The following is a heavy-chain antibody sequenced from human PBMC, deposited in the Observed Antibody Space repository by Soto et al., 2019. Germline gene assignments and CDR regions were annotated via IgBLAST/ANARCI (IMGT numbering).Heavy chain of an antibody. CDR2: INPSGGST. CDR3: ARALWPGRYFDY. J-gene: IGHJ4*02. D-gene: IGHD3-10*01. CDR1: GYTFTSYG. V-gene: IGHV1-46*03. Sequence: ASVKVSCKASGYTFTSYGISWVRQAPGQGLEWMGIINPSGGSTSYAQKFQGRVTMTRDTSTSTVYMDLSSLRSEDTAVYYCARALWPGRYFDYWGQGTLVTVSS.